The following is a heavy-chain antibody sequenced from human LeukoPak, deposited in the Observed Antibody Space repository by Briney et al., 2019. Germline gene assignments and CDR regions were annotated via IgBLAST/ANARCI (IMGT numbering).Heavy chain of an antibody. D-gene: IGHD4-23*01. J-gene: IGHJ4*02. CDR3: ARGWLAETTVVTPYNY. CDR2: IIPLFGTA. V-gene: IGHV1-69*13. Sequence: GASVKVSCKASGGTFSGYAINWVRQAPGQGLEWMGGIIPLFGTANYAQKFQGRVTITAVESMRTAYMELSSLRSVDTAVYYCARGWLAETTVVTPYNYWGQGTLVTVSS. CDR1: GGTFSGYA.